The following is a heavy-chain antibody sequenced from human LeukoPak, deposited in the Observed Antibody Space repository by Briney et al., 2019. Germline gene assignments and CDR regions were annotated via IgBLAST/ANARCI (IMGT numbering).Heavy chain of an antibody. J-gene: IGHJ4*02. D-gene: IGHD2-2*01. CDR1: GFTFSSYA. V-gene: IGHV3-23*01. Sequence: GGSLRLSCAASGFTFSSYALSWVRQAPGKGLEWVSVISGSGGSTNYADSVKGRFTISRDNSKNTLYLQMNSLRAEDTAVYYCAKDKRECSSTSCYSIFDYWGQGTLVTVSS. CDR2: ISGSGGST. CDR3: AKDKRECSSTSCYSIFDY.